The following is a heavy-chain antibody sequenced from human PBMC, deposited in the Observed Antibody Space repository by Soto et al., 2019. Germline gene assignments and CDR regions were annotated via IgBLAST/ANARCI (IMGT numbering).Heavy chain of an antibody. CDR3: TTRGWHDY. Sequence: EVQLVESGGGLVKPGGSLRVSCAASGFIFTDAWMNWVRQAPGKGLEWVGGIKSKSDGGTTDYAAPVKGRFTISRDDSKNTLYLQLNSLKTEDTAVYYCTTRGWHDYWGQGTLVTVSS. D-gene: IGHD6-19*01. V-gene: IGHV3-15*07. J-gene: IGHJ4*02. CDR1: GFIFTDAW. CDR2: IKSKSDGGTT.